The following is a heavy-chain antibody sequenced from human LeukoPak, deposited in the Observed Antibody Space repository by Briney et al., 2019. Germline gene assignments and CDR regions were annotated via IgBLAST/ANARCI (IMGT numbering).Heavy chain of an antibody. CDR3: AKDGSSSWYVDYYYYGMDV. CDR2: ISGSGGST. CDR1: GFTFSSYA. V-gene: IGHV3-23*01. Sequence: GGSLRLSCAASGFTFSSYAMSWVRQAPGKGLEWVSAISGSGGSTYYADCVKGRFTISRDNSKNTLYLQMNSLRAEDTAVYYCAKDGSSSWYVDYYYYGMDVWGQGTTVTVSS. D-gene: IGHD6-13*01. J-gene: IGHJ6*02.